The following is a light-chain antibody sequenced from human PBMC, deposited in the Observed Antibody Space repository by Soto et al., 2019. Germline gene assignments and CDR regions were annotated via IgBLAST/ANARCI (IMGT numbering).Light chain of an antibody. V-gene: IGKV1-5*01. Sequence: IPMTQSPSTLSASVGDRVTITCRASQSISRWVAWYQQKPGKAPKLLIYDASSLESGVPARFSGSGSGTEFTLTIRSLQPDDFATYYCQQYDSYWTFGHGTKVDIK. CDR2: DAS. CDR3: QQYDSYWT. J-gene: IGKJ1*01. CDR1: QSISRW.